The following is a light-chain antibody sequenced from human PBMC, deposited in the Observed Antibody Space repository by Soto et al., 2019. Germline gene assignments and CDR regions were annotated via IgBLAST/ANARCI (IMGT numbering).Light chain of an antibody. CDR3: LQYYNFSWT. Sequence: AIQMTQSPSSLSASVGDRVTITCRASQDIRNDLAWYQQKPGQAPHLLIFAAFNLQSGVPSRFSGGGSGTHFTLTISSLQPDDFATYYCLQYYNFSWTFGHGTKVEIK. V-gene: IGKV1-6*01. J-gene: IGKJ1*01. CDR2: AAF. CDR1: QDIRND.